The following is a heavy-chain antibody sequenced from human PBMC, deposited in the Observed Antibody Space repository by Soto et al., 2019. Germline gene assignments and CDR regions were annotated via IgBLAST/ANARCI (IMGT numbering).Heavy chain of an antibody. CDR2: INHSGST. CDR3: ARNWFDP. CDR1: GGSFSGYY. Sequence: SETLSLTCAVYGGSFSGYYWSWIRQPPGKGLEWIGEINHSGSTNYNPSLKSRVTISVDTSKNQFSLKLSSVTAADTAVYYCARNWFDPWGQGTLVTVSS. J-gene: IGHJ5*02. V-gene: IGHV4-34*01.